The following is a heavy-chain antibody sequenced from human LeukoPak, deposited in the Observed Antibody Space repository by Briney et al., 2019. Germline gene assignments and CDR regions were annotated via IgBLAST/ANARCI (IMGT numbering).Heavy chain of an antibody. J-gene: IGHJ4*02. CDR3: AKDGDYYGSGTHGDY. V-gene: IGHV3-33*06. CDR2: IWYDGSNK. CDR1: GFTFSSYS. Sequence: PGGSLRLSCAASGFTFSSYSMNWVRQAPGKGLEWVAVIWYDGSNKYYADSVKGRFTISRDNSKNTLYLQMNSLRAEDTAVYYCAKDGDYYGSGTHGDYWGQGTLVTVSS. D-gene: IGHD3-10*01.